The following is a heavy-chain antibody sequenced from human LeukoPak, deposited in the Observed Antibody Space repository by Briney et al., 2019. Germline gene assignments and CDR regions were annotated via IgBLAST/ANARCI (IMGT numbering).Heavy chain of an antibody. CDR3: ARDGGGNWNDGDAFDI. CDR2: IYYSGST. CDR1: GGSISSSSYY. Sequence: SETLSLTCIVSGGSISSSSYYWGWIRQPPGKGLEWIGSIYYSGSTYYNPSLKSRVTISVDTSKNQFSLKLSSVTAADTAVYYCARDGGGNWNDGDAFDIWGQGTMVTVSS. D-gene: IGHD1-1*01. V-gene: IGHV4-39*07. J-gene: IGHJ3*02.